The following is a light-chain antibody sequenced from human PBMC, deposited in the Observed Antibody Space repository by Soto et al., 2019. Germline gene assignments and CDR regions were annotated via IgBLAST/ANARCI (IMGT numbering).Light chain of an antibody. CDR3: QQYDDPFT. J-gene: IGKJ4*01. V-gene: IGKV1-33*01. Sequence: DTQMTQSPSSLSASVGDTVTITCQASRDIADSLNWYQQRAGQAPKLLIYDASNLQSGVPARFSRSGTGTSFILTISSLQPEDFATYYCQQYDDPFTFGGGTKVEIK. CDR1: RDIADS. CDR2: DAS.